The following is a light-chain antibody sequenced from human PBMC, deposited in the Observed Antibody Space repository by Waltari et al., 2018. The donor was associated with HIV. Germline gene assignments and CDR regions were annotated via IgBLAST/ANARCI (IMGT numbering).Light chain of an antibody. CDR1: QSIRIN. J-gene: IGKJ1*01. V-gene: IGKV3-15*01. Sequence: EIVMTQSPATLSVSLGERATLSCRARQSIRINLASYQQKPRQDPRLLIYDASTSATGIPATFRGSGSGTEFTLTISSLQSEDFAVYYCQQYNNWPPLTFGQGTKVEIK. CDR3: QQYNNWPPLT. CDR2: DAS.